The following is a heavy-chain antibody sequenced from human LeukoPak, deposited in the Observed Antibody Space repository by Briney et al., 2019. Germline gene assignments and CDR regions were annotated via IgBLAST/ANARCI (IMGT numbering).Heavy chain of an antibody. CDR3: AKGGYGGIVGYCSSTSCYPMDV. J-gene: IGHJ6*03. Sequence: SVKVSCKTSGGSFSSFAISWVRQAPGHGLEWMGRIIPFTGITNYAQRLQGRVTITADKSTNTAYMEMSSLRSEDTAVYYCAKGGYGGIVGYCSSTSCYPMDVWGKGTTVTVSS. D-gene: IGHD2-2*03. CDR2: IIPFTGIT. CDR1: GGSFSSFA. V-gene: IGHV1-69*04.